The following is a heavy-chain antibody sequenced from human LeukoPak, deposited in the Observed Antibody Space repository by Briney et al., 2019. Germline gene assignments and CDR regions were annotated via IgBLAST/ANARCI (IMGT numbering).Heavy chain of an antibody. CDR2: ISYDGSNK. CDR1: GVTFSSYA. V-gene: IGHV3-30-3*01. CDR3: ARDRWFGELLFEGPDY. Sequence: PGGSLTLSCAASGVTFSSYAMRWVRHPPGEGREWVAVISYDGSNKYYADSVKGRFTISRDNSKNTLYLQMNSLTAEDTAVYHCARDRWFGELLFEGPDYWGQGTLVTVSS. D-gene: IGHD3-10*01. J-gene: IGHJ4*02.